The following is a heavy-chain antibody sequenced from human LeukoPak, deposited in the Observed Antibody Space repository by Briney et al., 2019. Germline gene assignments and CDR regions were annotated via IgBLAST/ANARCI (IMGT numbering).Heavy chain of an antibody. V-gene: IGHV3-7*04. CDR1: GFTFSSYW. D-gene: IGHD3-22*01. CDR3: AREHYDSSGYYYGEFDY. CDR2: IKQDGSEK. Sequence: PGGSLRLSCAASGFTFSSYWMSWLRQAPGKGLEWGANIKQDGSEKYYVDSVKGRFTISRDNAKSSLYLQMNSLKAEDTAVYYCAREHYDSSGYYYGEFDYWGQGTLVTVSS. J-gene: IGHJ4*02.